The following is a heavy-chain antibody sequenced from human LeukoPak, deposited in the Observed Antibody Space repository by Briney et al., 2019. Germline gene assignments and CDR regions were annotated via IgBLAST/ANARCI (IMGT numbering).Heavy chain of an antibody. CDR3: ANSGAYCGGDCYQYYFDY. CDR2: ISGSGGST. Sequence: PGGSLRLSCAASGFTFSSYAMSWVRQAPGKGLEWVSAISGSGGSTYYADSVKGRFTISRDNSKNTLYLQMNSLRAEDTAVYYCANSGAYCGGDCYQYYFDYWGQGTLVTASS. J-gene: IGHJ4*02. V-gene: IGHV3-23*01. D-gene: IGHD2-21*02. CDR1: GFTFSSYA.